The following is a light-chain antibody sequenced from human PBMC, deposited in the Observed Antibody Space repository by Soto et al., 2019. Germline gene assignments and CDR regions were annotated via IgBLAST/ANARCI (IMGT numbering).Light chain of an antibody. J-gene: IGLJ1*01. Sequence: SVLAQPAPLSGAPWQSITISLTWTSSEVVGYNYVSWYQQHPGKAPKFMIYDVSNRPSGVSNRFSGSKSGNTASLTISGLQAEDEADYYCCSYTTSNTRQIVFGTGTKVTVL. CDR2: DVS. CDR1: SSEVVGYNY. CDR3: CSYTTSNTRQIV. V-gene: IGLV2-14*01.